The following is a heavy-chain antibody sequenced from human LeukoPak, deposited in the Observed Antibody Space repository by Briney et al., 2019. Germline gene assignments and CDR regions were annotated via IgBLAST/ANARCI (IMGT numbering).Heavy chain of an antibody. CDR1: GFTFSSYG. J-gene: IGHJ4*02. CDR2: ILYDGSNK. V-gene: IGHV3-33*06. D-gene: IGHD3-22*01. Sequence: GSLRLSFAASGFTFSSYGMHWVRPAPGKGLEWGAVILYDGSNKYYADSVKGRFTISRDNSKNTLYLQMNSLRAEDTAVYYCAKDLVGYYDSSGWPHHFDYWGQGTLVTVSS. CDR3: AKDLVGYYDSSGWPHHFDY.